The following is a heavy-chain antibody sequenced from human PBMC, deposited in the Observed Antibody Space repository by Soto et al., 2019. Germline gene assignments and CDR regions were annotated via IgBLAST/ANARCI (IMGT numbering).Heavy chain of an antibody. V-gene: IGHV1-24*01. Sequence: ASVKVSCKSSGYSFTNYYMHWVRQAPGKGLQWMGDFNPEDGEPFYAQKFRGRVTVTEDTSTDTAYMDLSSLRSEDTAVYYCAVSTVTQYLALDIWGQGTMVTVSS. J-gene: IGHJ3*02. CDR1: GYSFTNYY. CDR3: AVSTVTQYLALDI. D-gene: IGHD4-17*01. CDR2: FNPEDGEP.